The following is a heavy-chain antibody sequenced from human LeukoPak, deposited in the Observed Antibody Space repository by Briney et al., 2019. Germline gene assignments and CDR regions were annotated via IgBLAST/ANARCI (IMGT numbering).Heavy chain of an antibody. CDR1: GFTFSNYA. D-gene: IGHD3-22*01. J-gene: IGHJ4*02. CDR2: ISGSGGST. V-gene: IGHV3-23*01. CDR3: AKVPISYYDSSGPGDY. Sequence: PGGSLRLSCAASGFTFSNYAMNWVRQAPGKGLEWVSAISGSGGSTYYADSVKGRFTISRDNSKNTLYLQMNSLRAEDTAVYYCAKVPISYYDSSGPGDYWGQGTLVTVSS.